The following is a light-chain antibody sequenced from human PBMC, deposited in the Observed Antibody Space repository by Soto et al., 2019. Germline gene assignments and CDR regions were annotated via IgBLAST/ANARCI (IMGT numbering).Light chain of an antibody. CDR2: EAS. Sequence: EIVLTQSPATLYLSPGERATLSCRASQSVSGFLAWYQQKPGQAPRLLIYEASNRASGIPARFSGSGSGTDFTLTISSLEPEDFAVYYGQQRAAWPLTFGGGTKVGI. J-gene: IGKJ4*01. CDR1: QSVSGF. V-gene: IGKV3-11*01. CDR3: QQRAAWPLT.